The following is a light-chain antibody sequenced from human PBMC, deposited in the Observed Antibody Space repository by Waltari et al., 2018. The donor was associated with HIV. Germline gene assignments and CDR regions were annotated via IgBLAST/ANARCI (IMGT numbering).Light chain of an antibody. CDR3: QQYNKWSRGT. Sequence: GERATLSCRASQSVSSYLAWYQQKPGQAPRLLIYGASTRATGIPSRFVGSGSGTDFTLTISSLQSEDFAVYFCQQYNKWSRGTFGGGTKVEVK. V-gene: IGKV3D-15*01. CDR2: GAS. CDR1: QSVSSY. J-gene: IGKJ4*01.